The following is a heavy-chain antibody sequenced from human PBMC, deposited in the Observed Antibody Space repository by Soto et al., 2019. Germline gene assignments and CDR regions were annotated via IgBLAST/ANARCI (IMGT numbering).Heavy chain of an antibody. CDR1: GYTFTSYG. Sequence: ASVKVSCKASGYTFTSYGISWVRQAPGQGLEWMGWFSAYNGNTNYAQKLEGRATMTTEPSTSTVYMELRSLRSDDTAVYYCGRGGIAVAGENWFDPWGEGTLVSVCS. V-gene: IGHV1-18*01. CDR3: GRGGIAVAGENWFDP. J-gene: IGHJ5*02. D-gene: IGHD6-19*01. CDR2: FSAYNGNT.